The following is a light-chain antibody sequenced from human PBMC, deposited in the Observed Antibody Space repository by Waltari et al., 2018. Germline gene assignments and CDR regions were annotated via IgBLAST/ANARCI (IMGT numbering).Light chain of an antibody. V-gene: IGKV2-28*01. J-gene: IGKJ4*01. CDR3: MQALQTPLT. CDR1: QSLLHSNGYNY. CDR2: LSS. Sequence: DIVMTQSPLSLPVTPGEPASISCRSSQSLLHSNGYNYLDWYLQKTGQSPQVLIYLSSSRASGVPDRFSGSGSGTDFTLNISRVEAEDVGVYYYMQALQTPLTFGGGTKVEIK.